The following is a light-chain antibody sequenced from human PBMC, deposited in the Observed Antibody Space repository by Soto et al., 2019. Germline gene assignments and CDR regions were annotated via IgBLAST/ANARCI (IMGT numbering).Light chain of an antibody. V-gene: IGLV3-21*04. CDR3: QVWYSSNDQGI. CDR2: YDS. Sequence: SYELTQPPSVSVAPGKTARITCGGDAIGTKSVHWYQQKPDQAPVLVIYYDSDRPSGIPERFSGSHSGNTATLTISRVEAGDEADYYCQVWYSSNDQGIFGGGTKVTVL. CDR1: AIGTKS. J-gene: IGLJ2*01.